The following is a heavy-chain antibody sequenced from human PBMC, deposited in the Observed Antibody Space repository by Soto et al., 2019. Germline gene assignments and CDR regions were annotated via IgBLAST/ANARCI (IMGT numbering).Heavy chain of an antibody. J-gene: IGHJ4*02. CDR3: ARAPTYYYDSSGYYPPFSFDY. CDR1: GGSISSGDYY. D-gene: IGHD3-22*01. Sequence: PSETLSRTCTVSGGSISSGDYYWMWIRQPPGKVLDWIGYIYYSGSTYYNPSLKSRVTISVDTSKNQFSLKLSSVTAADTAVYYCARAPTYYYDSSGYYPPFSFDYWGQGTPVTVSS. CDR2: IYYSGST. V-gene: IGHV4-30-4*01.